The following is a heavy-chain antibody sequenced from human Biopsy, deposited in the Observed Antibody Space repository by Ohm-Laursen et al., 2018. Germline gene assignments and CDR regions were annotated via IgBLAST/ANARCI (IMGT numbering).Heavy chain of an antibody. V-gene: IGHV3-21*06. D-gene: IGHD6-25*01. Sequence: GSLRLSCSASGVTLSGYAMNWVRQAPGKGLEWVSSISASSSYIHYADSVKGRFTVSRDNAKNSLYLQMNSLRAADTAMYYCARDGAAGYGLDVWGQGTTVTVSS. CDR1: GVTLSGYA. CDR3: ARDGAAGYGLDV. J-gene: IGHJ6*02. CDR2: ISASSSYI.